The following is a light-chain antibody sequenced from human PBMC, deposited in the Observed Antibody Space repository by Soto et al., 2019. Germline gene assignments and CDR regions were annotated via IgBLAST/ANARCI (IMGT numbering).Light chain of an antibody. CDR1: QTIGTS. V-gene: IGKV1-39*01. J-gene: IGKJ1*01. CDR3: QQSYNTPRT. CDR2: AAS. Sequence: DIQMTQSPSSLSASVGDRVTIPCRASQTIGTSLNWYQQKPGKAPNLLIYAASSLPSGVPSRFXGSGSGXXXTLTISSLQPEDFATYYCQQSYNTPRTFGQGTKVEIK.